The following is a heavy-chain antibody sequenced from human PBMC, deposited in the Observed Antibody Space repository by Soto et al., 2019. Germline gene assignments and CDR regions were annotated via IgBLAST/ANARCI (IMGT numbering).Heavy chain of an antibody. Sequence: GGSLRLSCAASGFTFSSYSMNWVRQAPGKGLEWVSYISSSSSTIYYADSVKGRFTISRDNAKNSLYLQMNSLRAEDTAVYYCARVSLTMIVVVPNWFDPWGQGTLVTVSS. V-gene: IGHV3-48*01. J-gene: IGHJ5*02. D-gene: IGHD3-22*01. CDR1: GFTFSSYS. CDR2: ISSSSSTI. CDR3: ARVSLTMIVVVPNWFDP.